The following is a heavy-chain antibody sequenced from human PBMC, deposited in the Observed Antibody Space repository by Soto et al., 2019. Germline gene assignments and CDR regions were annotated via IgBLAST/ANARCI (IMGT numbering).Heavy chain of an antibody. CDR3: ARGLLWFGEPYGMDV. D-gene: IGHD3-10*01. Sequence: GESLKISCKGSGYSFTSYWIGWVRQMPGKGLEWMGIIYPGDSDTRYSPSFQGQVTISADKSISTAYLQWSSLKASDTAMYYCARGLLWFGEPYGMDVWGQGTTVTVSS. V-gene: IGHV5-51*01. CDR1: GYSFTSYW. J-gene: IGHJ6*02. CDR2: IYPGDSDT.